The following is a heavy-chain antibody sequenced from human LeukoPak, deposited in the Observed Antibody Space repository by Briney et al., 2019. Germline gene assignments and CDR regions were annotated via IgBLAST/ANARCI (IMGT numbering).Heavy chain of an antibody. D-gene: IGHD3-10*01. CDR2: VIPILGIA. J-gene: IGHJ4*02. Sequence: ASVKVSCKASGGTFSSYAISWVRQAPGQGLEWMGRVIPILGIANYAQKFQGRVTITADKSTSTAYMELSSLRSEDTAVYYCARDGYYGSGSYDDWGQGTLVTVSS. CDR1: GGTFSSYA. CDR3: ARDGYYGSGSYDD. V-gene: IGHV1-69*04.